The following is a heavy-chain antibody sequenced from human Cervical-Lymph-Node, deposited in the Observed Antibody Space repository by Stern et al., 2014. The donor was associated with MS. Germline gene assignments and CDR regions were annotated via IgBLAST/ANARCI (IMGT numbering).Heavy chain of an antibody. CDR3: VRDQGGIAAS. CDR2: ISPLFGTT. J-gene: IGHJ4*02. V-gene: IGHV1-69*01. CDR1: GGTFSSIE. Sequence: VQLGQSGAEVKQPGSSMKVSCKASGGTFSSIEISWVRQAPGQGLEWVGGISPLFGTTNYAQQVQGRVTIVADESTNTVNMELSRLRSEDTAVYYCVRDQGGIAASWGQGTLVTVSS. D-gene: IGHD6-13*01.